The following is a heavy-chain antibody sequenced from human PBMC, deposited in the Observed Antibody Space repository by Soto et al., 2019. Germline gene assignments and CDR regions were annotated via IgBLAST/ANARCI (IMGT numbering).Heavy chain of an antibody. CDR1: GDSISREDW. J-gene: IGHJ4*02. D-gene: IGHD3-10*01. Sequence: QVQLQESGPGPVNPSGTLSLTCVVSGDSISREDWWTWVRQPPGKVLEWIGEVHRRGGSKYNPALSSRVTMSIDKSNNQFSLRLTSVTAADTAVYFCASAAYYRLNYWGQGTLVTVSA. CDR2: VHRRGGS. CDR3: ASAAYYRLNY. V-gene: IGHV4-4*02.